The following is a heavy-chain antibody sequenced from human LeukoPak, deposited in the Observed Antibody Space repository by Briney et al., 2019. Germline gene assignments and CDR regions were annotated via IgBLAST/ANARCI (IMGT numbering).Heavy chain of an antibody. D-gene: IGHD1-26*01. V-gene: IGHV3-11*01. J-gene: IGHJ4*02. CDR3: ARELVGATGSDY. Sequence: YISSSGSTIYYADSVKGRFTISRDNAKNSLYLQMNSLRAEDTAVYYCARELVGATGSDYWGQGTLVTVSS. CDR2: ISSSGSTI.